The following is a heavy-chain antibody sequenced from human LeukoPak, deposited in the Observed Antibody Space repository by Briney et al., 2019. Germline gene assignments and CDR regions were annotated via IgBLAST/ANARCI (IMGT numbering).Heavy chain of an antibody. D-gene: IGHD6-13*01. V-gene: IGHV1-69*04. CDR2: IIPIFGIA. CDR1: GGTFSIYA. J-gene: IGHJ6*02. CDR3: ASCPGIAAGGFGMDV. Sequence: SVTLSFTASGGTFSIYAISWVRQAPGQGLEWMGRIIPIFGIANYAQKFQGRVTITADKSTSTAYMELSSLRSEDTGVYYCASCPGIAAGGFGMDVWGQGTTVTVSS.